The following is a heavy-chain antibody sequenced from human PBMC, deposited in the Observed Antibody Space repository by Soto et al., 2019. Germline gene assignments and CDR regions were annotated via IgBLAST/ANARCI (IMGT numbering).Heavy chain of an antibody. Sequence: SETLSLTCTVSGGSISSSSYYWGWIRQPPGKGLEWIGSIYYSGSTYYNPSLKSRVTISVDTSKNQFSLKLSSVTAADTAVYYCARQPAEYYDILTGYNWFDPWGQGTLVTVSS. V-gene: IGHV4-39*01. D-gene: IGHD3-9*01. CDR1: GGSISSSSYY. J-gene: IGHJ5*02. CDR2: IYYSGST. CDR3: ARQPAEYYDILTGYNWFDP.